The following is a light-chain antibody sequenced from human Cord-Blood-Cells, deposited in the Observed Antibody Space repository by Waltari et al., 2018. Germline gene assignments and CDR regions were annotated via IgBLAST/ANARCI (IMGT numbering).Light chain of an antibody. CDR3: SSYTSSSTLV. Sequence: QSALPQPASVSRSPGQSITISCTGTSSDVGGYNSVSWYQPHPGKAPKLMIYDVSNRPSGVSNRFAGSKSGNTASLTISGLQAEDEADYYCSSYTSSSTLVFGTGTKVTVL. CDR1: SSDVGGYNS. CDR2: DVS. V-gene: IGLV2-14*01. J-gene: IGLJ1*01.